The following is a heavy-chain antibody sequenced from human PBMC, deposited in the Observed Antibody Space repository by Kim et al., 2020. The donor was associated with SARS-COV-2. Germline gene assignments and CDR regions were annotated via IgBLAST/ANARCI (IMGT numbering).Heavy chain of an antibody. CDR2: IYYSGST. CDR1: GGSISSSSYY. CDR3: AKRDGYKNPKLGWFDP. D-gene: IGHD5-12*01. Sequence: SETLSLTCTVSGGSISSSSYYWGWIRQPPGKGLEWIGSIYYSGSTYYNPSLKSRVTISVDTSKNQFSLKLSSVTAADTAVYYCAKRDGYKNPKLGWFDPWGQGTLVTVSS. J-gene: IGHJ5*02. V-gene: IGHV4-39*01.